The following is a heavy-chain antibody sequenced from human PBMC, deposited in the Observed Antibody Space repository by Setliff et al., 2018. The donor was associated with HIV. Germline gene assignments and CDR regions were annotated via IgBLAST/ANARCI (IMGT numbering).Heavy chain of an antibody. CDR3: GRHIESDADYYESSGYYLYFDY. CDR2: INYRGST. CDR1: GYSISSSHY. V-gene: IGHV4-39*01. Sequence: SETLSLTCTVSGYSISSSHYWGWIRQPPGKGLEWIGGINYRGSTYYNPSFKSRVTISVDTSKNQFSLKLSSVTAADTAVYYCGRHIESDADYYESSGYYLYFDYWGQGTLVTVSS. J-gene: IGHJ4*02. D-gene: IGHD3-22*01.